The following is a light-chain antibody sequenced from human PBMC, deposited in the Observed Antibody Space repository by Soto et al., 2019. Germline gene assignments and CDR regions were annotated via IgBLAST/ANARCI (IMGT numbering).Light chain of an antibody. CDR2: RIF. CDR1: QSVSGY. CDR3: QQYNNWPRT. V-gene: IGKV3-15*01. J-gene: IGKJ1*01. Sequence: EITMTRSPVTRSVSPGERVTLSYRASQSVSGYLDWFQQKPGQAPRLVLKRIFIRGIGVPARFSGSGSGTEFTLTISSLQSEDFAVYYCQQYNNWPRTFGQGTKVDIK.